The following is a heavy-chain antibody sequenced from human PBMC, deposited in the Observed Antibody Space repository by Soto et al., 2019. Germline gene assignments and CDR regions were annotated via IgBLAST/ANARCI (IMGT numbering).Heavy chain of an antibody. D-gene: IGHD6-6*01. CDR3: ARSRIAARLYYFDY. Sequence: GASVKVSCKASGGTFSSYAISWVRQAPGQGIEWMGGIIPIFGTANYAQKFQGRVAITADKSTSTAYMELSSLRSEDTAVYYCARSRIAARLYYFDYWGQGTLVTVSS. CDR1: GGTFSSYA. V-gene: IGHV1-69*06. J-gene: IGHJ4*02. CDR2: IIPIFGTA.